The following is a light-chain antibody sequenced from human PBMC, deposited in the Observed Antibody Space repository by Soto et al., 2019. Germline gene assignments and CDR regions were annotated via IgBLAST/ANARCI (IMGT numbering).Light chain of an antibody. V-gene: IGLV2-14*01. CDR1: SSDVGGYNY. Sequence: QSALTQPASVSGSPGQSITISCTGTSSDVGGYNYVSWYQQHPGKAPKLMIYDVSNRPSGVSNLFSGSKSGNTASLTISGLQAEDGADYYCSSYTSSSFGVFGGGTKLTVL. CDR3: SSYTSSSFGV. J-gene: IGLJ2*01. CDR2: DVS.